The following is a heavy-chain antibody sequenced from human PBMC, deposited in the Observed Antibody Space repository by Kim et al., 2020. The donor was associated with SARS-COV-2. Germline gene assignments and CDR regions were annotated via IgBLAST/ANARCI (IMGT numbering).Heavy chain of an antibody. CDR3: AKVSDTVYWYFDI. Sequence: GGSLRLSCAASGFTFSSYAMTWVRQAPGKGLEWVSIIYSAGSSTFYANSVKGRFTISRDNSKDTVFLQMNSLGAEDTAVYYCAKVSDTVYWYFDIWGRGTLVTVSS. V-gene: IGHV3-23*03. CDR2: IYSAGSST. J-gene: IGHJ2*01. CDR1: GFTFSSYA. D-gene: IGHD4-17*01.